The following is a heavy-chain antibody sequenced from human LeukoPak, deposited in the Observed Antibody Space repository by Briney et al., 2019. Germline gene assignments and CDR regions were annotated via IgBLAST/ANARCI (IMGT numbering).Heavy chain of an antibody. V-gene: IGHV3-53*01. CDR2: IYSGGST. Sequence: GGSLRLSCAASGFTVSSNYMSWVRQAPGKGLEWVSVIYSGGSTYYADSVKGRFTISRDNSKNTPYLQMNSLRAEDTAVYYCATPGSHYDSSGYYSLAIWGQGTLVTVSS. J-gene: IGHJ4*02. CDR1: GFTVSSNY. CDR3: ATPGSHYDSSGYYSLAI. D-gene: IGHD3-22*01.